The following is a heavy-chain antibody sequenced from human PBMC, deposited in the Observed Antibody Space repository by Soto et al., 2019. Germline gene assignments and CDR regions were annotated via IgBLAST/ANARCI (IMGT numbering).Heavy chain of an antibody. V-gene: IGHV3-74*01. CDR2: INSDGSST. J-gene: IGHJ4*02. Sequence: VQLVESGGGLVQPGGSLRLSCAASGFTFSTYWMHWVRQVPGKGLVWVSCINSDGSSTNYADSAKGRFTISRDNAQNTLYLQMNNLRAEDTAVYYCARDGSSGHYPWYLNYWGQGSLVTVSS. D-gene: IGHD3-22*01. CDR1: GFTFSTYW. CDR3: ARDGSSGHYPWYLNY.